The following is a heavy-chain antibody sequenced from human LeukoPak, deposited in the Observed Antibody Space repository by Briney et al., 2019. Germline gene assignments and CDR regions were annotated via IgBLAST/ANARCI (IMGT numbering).Heavy chain of an antibody. D-gene: IGHD3-22*01. CDR2: MSSDGNAM. V-gene: IGHV3-30-3*01. J-gene: IGHJ4*02. CDR3: VRESEYYFDHSASFDY. CDR1: GFTFTAYL. Sequence: GGSLRLSCAASGFTFTAYLIHWVRQAPGKGREWVAVMSSDGNAMFYADSVKGRFTISRDNSKNTLYLQMNSLRAEDTAVYYSVRESEYYFDHSASFDYWGQGTLVTVSS.